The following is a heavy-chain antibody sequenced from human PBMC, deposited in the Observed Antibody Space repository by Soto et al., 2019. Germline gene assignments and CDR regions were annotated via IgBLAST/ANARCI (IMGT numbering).Heavy chain of an antibody. D-gene: IGHD3-22*01. Sequence: QVQLQESGPGLVKPSQTLSLTCTVSGGSISSGGYYWSWIRQHPGKGLEWIGYIYYSGSTYYNPALESRVTISVDTSKNQFSLKLSSVTAADTAVYYCARMYYSSGYPQGAVSAYFQHWGQGTLVTVSS. CDR1: GGSISSGGYY. CDR2: IYYSGST. J-gene: IGHJ1*01. CDR3: ARMYYSSGYPQGAVSAYFQH. V-gene: IGHV4-31*03.